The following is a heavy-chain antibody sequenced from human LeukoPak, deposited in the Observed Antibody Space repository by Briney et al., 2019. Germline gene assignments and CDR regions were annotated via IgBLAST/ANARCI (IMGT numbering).Heavy chain of an antibody. CDR3: ARGLGGSSGCFGY. Sequence: SETLSLTCTLSGGSISSYYWSWIRQPPGKGLEWIGYIYYSGSTNYNPSLKSRVTISVDTSKNQLSLKLRSVTAADTAVYYCARGLGGSSGCFGYWGQGTLVTVSS. J-gene: IGHJ4*02. CDR2: IYYSGST. V-gene: IGHV4-59*01. CDR1: GGSISSYY. D-gene: IGHD6-19*01.